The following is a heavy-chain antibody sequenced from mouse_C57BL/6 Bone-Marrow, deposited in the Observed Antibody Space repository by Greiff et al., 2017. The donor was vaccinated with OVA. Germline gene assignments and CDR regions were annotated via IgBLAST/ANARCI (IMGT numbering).Heavy chain of an antibody. Sequence: VKLMESGAELVRPGASVKLSCKASGYTFTDYYINWVKQRPGQGLEWIARIYPGSGNTYYNEKFKGKATLTAEKSSSTAYMQLSSLTSEDSAVYFCARGGRGYWYFDVWGTGTTVTVSS. V-gene: IGHV1-76*01. J-gene: IGHJ1*03. CDR3: ARGGRGYWYFDV. CDR1: GYTFTDYY. CDR2: IYPGSGNT.